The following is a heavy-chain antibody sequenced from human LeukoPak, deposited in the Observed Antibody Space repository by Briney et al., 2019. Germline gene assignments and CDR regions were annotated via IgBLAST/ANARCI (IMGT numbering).Heavy chain of an antibody. V-gene: IGHV4-59*01. Sequence: SETLSLTCTVSGGSISSYYWSWIRQPPGKGLEWIGYIYNSGSTNHNPSLRSRVTISVDTSKNQFSLKLSSVTAADTAVYYCAKSWRSRRWPDSFDPWGQGTLVTVSS. CDR3: AKSWRSRRWPDSFDP. CDR2: IYNSGST. J-gene: IGHJ5*02. CDR1: GGSISSYY. D-gene: IGHD5-24*01.